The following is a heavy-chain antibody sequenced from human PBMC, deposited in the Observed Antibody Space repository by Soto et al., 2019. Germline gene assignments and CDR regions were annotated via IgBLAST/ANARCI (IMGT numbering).Heavy chain of an antibody. D-gene: IGHD1-7*01. J-gene: IGHJ4*02. V-gene: IGHV4-30-4*01. CDR3: ARGPITGTTDY. CDR1: GGSISSGDYF. CDR2: IYHSGST. Sequence: QVQLQESGPGLVKPSQTLSLTCNVSGGSISSGDYFWNWIRQPPGKGLEWIGYIYHSGSTYYNPPLRSRVTMSIDTSKNQFSLKLGSVTAADTAVYYCARGPITGTTDYWGQGTLVTVSS.